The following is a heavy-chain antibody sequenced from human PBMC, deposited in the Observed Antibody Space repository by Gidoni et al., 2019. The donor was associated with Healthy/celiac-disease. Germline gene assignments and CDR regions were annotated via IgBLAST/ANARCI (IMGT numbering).Heavy chain of an antibody. CDR1: GFTFSSYA. D-gene: IGHD3-10*01. CDR2: ISYDGSNK. J-gene: IGHJ6*04. Sequence: QVQLVESGGGVVPPGRSLRLSCAASGFTFSSYAMHWVRQAPGKGLEWVAVISYDGSNKYYADSVKGRFTISRDNSKNTLYLQMNSLRAEDTAVYYCARDSGREYYYYGMDVWGKGTTVTVSS. CDR3: ARDSGREYYYYGMDV. V-gene: IGHV3-30-3*01.